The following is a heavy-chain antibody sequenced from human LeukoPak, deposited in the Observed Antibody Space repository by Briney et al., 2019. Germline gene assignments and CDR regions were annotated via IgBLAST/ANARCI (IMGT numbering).Heavy chain of an antibody. CDR3: ARDLDTAMVIPLYYFDY. CDR1: GFTFSSYS. J-gene: IGHJ4*02. Sequence: PGGSLRLSCAASGFTFSSYSMNWVRKAPGKGLEWVSYTSSSSTIYYADSVKGRFTISRDNAKNSLYLQMNSLRAEDTAVYYCARDLDTAMVIPLYYFDYWGQGTLVTVSS. D-gene: IGHD5-18*01. V-gene: IGHV3-48*01. CDR2: TSSSSTI.